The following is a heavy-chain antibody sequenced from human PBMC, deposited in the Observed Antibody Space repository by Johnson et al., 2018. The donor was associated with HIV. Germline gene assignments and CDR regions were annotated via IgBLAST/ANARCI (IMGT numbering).Heavy chain of an antibody. D-gene: IGHD2-2*01. CDR2: ILYDGSDK. CDR3: ATVPLCFFTTCYAMGACEM. CDR1: GFTFSSYA. V-gene: IGHV3-30*04. J-gene: IGHJ3*02. Sequence: QVQLVESGGGVVQPGRSLRLSCAASGFTFSSYAMHWVRQAPGKGLEWVAVILYDGSDKYYADSVQGRFTISRDNSKNTLYLQMNTLGAEDTAVYYCATVPLCFFTTCYAMGACEMWGQGTLVTVSS.